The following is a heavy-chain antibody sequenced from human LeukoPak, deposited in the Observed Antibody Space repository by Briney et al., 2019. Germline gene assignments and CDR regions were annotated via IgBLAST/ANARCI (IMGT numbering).Heavy chain of an antibody. CDR2: ISSGTTTI. D-gene: IGHD1-26*01. V-gene: IGHV3-48*02. J-gene: IGHJ4*02. CDR1: GFTFSSYS. Sequence: GGSLRLSCAASGFTFSSYSMNWVRQAPGKGLEWLSYISSGTTTIYYADSVKGRFTISRDNAKNSLYLQMNSLRDEDTAVYYCAKGAGSYIDYWGQGILVTVSS. CDR3: AKGAGSYIDY.